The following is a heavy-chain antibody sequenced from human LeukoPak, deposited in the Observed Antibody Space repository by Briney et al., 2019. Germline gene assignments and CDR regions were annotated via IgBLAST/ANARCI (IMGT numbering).Heavy chain of an antibody. Sequence: ASVKVSCKASGYTFTGYYMHWVRQAPGQGLEWMGWINPNSGGTNYAQKFQGRVTMTRDTSISTAYMELSRLRSDDTAVYYCARDGVTMVRGVIEEIDYWGQGTPVTVSS. V-gene: IGHV1-2*02. CDR1: GYTFTGYY. CDR2: INPNSGGT. D-gene: IGHD3-10*01. CDR3: ARDGVTMVRGVIEEIDY. J-gene: IGHJ4*02.